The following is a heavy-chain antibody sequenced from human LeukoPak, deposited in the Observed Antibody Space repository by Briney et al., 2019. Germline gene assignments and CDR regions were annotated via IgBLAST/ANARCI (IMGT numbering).Heavy chain of an antibody. J-gene: IGHJ4*02. D-gene: IGHD2-15*01. CDR1: GFTFSNAW. V-gene: IGHV3-15*01. CDR2: IKSKTDGGTT. Sequence: GGSLRLSCAASGFTFSNAWMSWVRQAPGKGLEWVGRIKSKTDGGTTDYAAPVKGRFTIPRDDSKNTLYLQMNSLKTEDTAVYYCTTGGVVVVVAATLADYWGQGTLVTVSS. CDR3: TTGGVVVVVAATLADY.